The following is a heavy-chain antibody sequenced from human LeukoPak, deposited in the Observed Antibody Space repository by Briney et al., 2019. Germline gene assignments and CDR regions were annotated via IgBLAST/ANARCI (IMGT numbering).Heavy chain of an antibody. Sequence: QPGGSLRLSCAASGFIFNDYSMNLVRQAPGKGPEWISYIGISSGNTKYADSVKGRFTISGDNAKNSVYLQMNSLRVEDTAVYYCARDHNYAFDNWGQGTLVTVSP. V-gene: IGHV3-48*04. CDR1: GFIFNDYS. CDR3: ARDHNYAFDN. CDR2: IGISSGNT. D-gene: IGHD3-16*01. J-gene: IGHJ4*02.